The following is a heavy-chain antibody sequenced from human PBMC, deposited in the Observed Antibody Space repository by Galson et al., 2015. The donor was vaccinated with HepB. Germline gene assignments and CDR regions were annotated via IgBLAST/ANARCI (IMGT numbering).Heavy chain of an antibody. Sequence: SLRLSCAASGFTFSSYWMSWVRQAPGKGLEWVANIKQDGSEKYYVDSVKGRFTISRDNAKNSLYLQMNSLRAEDTAVYYCARFLDTAIPSPPSLDYWGQGTLVTVSS. CDR3: ARFLDTAIPSPPSLDY. J-gene: IGHJ4*02. CDR2: IKQDGSEK. CDR1: GFTFSSYW. D-gene: IGHD5-18*01. V-gene: IGHV3-7*03.